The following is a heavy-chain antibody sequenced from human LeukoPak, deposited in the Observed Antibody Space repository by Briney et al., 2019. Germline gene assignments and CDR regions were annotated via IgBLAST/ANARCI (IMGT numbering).Heavy chain of an antibody. CDR2: INWNGGST. D-gene: IGHD6-6*01. CDR3: ARDLDPSSSPFPYYFDY. J-gene: IGHJ4*02. CDR1: GFTFDDYG. Sequence: GGSLRLSCAASGFTFDDYGMSWVRQAPGKGLEWVSGINWNGGSTGYADSVKGRFTISRDNAKNSLYLQMNSLRAEDTAVYYCARDLDPSSSPFPYYFDYWGQGTLVTVSS. V-gene: IGHV3-20*04.